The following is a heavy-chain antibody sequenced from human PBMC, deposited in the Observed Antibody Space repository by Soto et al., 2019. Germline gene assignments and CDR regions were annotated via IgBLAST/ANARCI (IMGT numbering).Heavy chain of an antibody. V-gene: IGHV4-61*01. J-gene: IGHJ4*02. D-gene: IGHD3-10*01. CDR3: ARAGRITMVRGVIIRPPLDY. CDR2: IYYSGST. Sequence: SETLSLTCTVSGGSVSSGSYYWSWIRQPPGKGLEWIGYIYYSGSTNYNPSLKSRVTISVDTSKNQFSLKLSSVTAADTAVYYCARAGRITMVRGVIIRPPLDYWGQGTLVTVSS. CDR1: GGSVSSGSYY.